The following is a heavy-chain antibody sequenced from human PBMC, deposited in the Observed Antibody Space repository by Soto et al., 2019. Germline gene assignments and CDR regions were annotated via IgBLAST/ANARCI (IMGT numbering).Heavy chain of an antibody. CDR3: ARERVDSGYFDY. Sequence: SVKGSWKGSGGSFSSYAISWVRQAPGQGLEWMGGIIPIFGTANYAQRFQGRVTITADESTSTAYMELSSLRSEDTAVYYCARERVDSGYFDYWGQGTLVTVYS. CDR1: GGSFSSYA. J-gene: IGHJ4*02. CDR2: IIPIFGTA. D-gene: IGHD1-26*01. V-gene: IGHV1-69*13.